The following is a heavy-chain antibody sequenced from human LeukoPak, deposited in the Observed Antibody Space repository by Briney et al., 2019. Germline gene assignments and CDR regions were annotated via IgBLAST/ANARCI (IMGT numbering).Heavy chain of an antibody. CDR2: ISSDENNK. CDR1: GLTLSREG. D-gene: IGHD6-19*01. V-gene: IGHV3-30-3*01. J-gene: IGHJ5*02. CDR3: ARVGYSSGWYGWFDP. Sequence: GGSLRLSCVASGLTLSREGLHWVRQAPGKGLEWVAVISSDENNKYYADSVKGRFTISRDNSKNTLYLQMDSLRPEDTAVYYCARVGYSSGWYGWFDPWGQGTLVTVSS.